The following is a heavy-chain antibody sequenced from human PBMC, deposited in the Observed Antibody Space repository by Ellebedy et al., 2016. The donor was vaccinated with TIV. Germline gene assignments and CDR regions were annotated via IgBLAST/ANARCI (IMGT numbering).Heavy chain of an antibody. CDR1: GFTFSSYS. CDR3: AKEGYYYGSGRYFDY. J-gene: IGHJ4*02. CDR2: ISSSSSYI. Sequence: GESLKISXAASGFTFSSYSMNWVRQAPGKGLEWVSSISSSSSYIYYADSVKGRFTISRDNAKNSLYLQMNSLRAEDTAVYYCAKEGYYYGSGRYFDYWGQGTLVTVSS. D-gene: IGHD3-10*01. V-gene: IGHV3-21*01.